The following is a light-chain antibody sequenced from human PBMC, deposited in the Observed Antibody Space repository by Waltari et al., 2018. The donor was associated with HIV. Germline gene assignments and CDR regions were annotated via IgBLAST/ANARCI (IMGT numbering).Light chain of an antibody. CDR1: AFPSQY. Sequence: SFELTQPPSVSVSPGQTAKITCSGDAFPSQYSYWYQQKPGQAPMLIIYKETERPTGSPERFSGSSSGTMETLTINGVQAEDEADYYCQSADTSGSYVFGPGTRVTVI. CDR3: QSADTSGSYV. CDR2: KET. J-gene: IGLJ1*01. V-gene: IGLV3-25*03.